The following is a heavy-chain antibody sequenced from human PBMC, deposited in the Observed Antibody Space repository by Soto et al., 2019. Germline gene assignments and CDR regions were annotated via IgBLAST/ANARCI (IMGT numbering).Heavy chain of an antibody. CDR2: IDWDDDK. V-gene: IGHV2-70*04. D-gene: IGHD3-10*01. Sequence: SGPTLVNPTPPLTLTCTFSGFSLSTNGMRVSWIRQPPGKALEWLARIDWDDDKFYSTSLKTRLTIPKDTSKNQVVLTMTNMDPVDTATYYCARAYYSGSGTSNWFDPWGQGTLVTVSS. J-gene: IGHJ5*02. CDR1: GFSLSTNGMR. CDR3: ARAYYSGSGTSNWFDP.